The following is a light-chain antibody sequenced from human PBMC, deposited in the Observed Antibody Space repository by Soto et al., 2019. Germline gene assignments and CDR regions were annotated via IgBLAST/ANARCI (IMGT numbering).Light chain of an antibody. V-gene: IGKV1-5*01. CDR1: QSINSW. CDR3: QQYNSYPVT. Sequence: DIPMTQSPSTLSAAVGDRVTITCRASQSINSWVAWHQVKPGKAPKALIYDASTLGSGVPSRFSGSGSGTEFTLTISRLQPDDSATYYCQQYNSYPVTFGQGTKLEIK. J-gene: IGKJ2*01. CDR2: DAS.